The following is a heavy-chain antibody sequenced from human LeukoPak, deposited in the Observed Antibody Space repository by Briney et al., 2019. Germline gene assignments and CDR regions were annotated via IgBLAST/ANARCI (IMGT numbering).Heavy chain of an antibody. CDR3: ATSLGYWYYYYYGMDV. Sequence: SETLSLTCAVYGGSFSGYYWSWIRQPPGKGLEWIGEINHSGSTNYNPSLKSRVTISVDTSKNQFSLKLSSVTAADTAVYYCATSLGYWYYYYYGMDVWGQGTTVTVSS. D-gene: IGHD2-15*01. J-gene: IGHJ6*02. CDR2: INHSGST. V-gene: IGHV4-34*01. CDR1: GGSFSGYY.